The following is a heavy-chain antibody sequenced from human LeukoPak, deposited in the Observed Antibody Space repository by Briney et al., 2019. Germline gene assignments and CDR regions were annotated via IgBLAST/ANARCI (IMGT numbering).Heavy chain of an antibody. Sequence: PSETLSLTCAVYGGSFSGYYWSWIRQPPGKGLEWIGEINHSGSTNYNPSLKSRVTISVDTSKNQFSLKLSSVTAADTAVYYCAREFGEQYYYYMDVWGKGTTVTVSS. D-gene: IGHD3-10*01. CDR1: GGSFSGYY. J-gene: IGHJ6*03. CDR2: INHSGST. CDR3: AREFGEQYYYYMDV. V-gene: IGHV4-34*01.